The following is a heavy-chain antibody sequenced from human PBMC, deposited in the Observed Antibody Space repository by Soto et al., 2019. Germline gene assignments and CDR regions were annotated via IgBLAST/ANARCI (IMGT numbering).Heavy chain of an antibody. J-gene: IGHJ3*02. CDR2: IKQDGSEK. D-gene: IGHD4-17*01. Sequence: GGSLRLSCAASGFTFSSYWMSWVRQAPGKGLEWVANIKQDGSEKYYVDSVKGRFTISRDNAKNSLYLQMNSLRAEDTAVYYCARASNLRSPTTPEPHDAFDIWGQGTMVTVSS. CDR3: ARASNLRSPTTPEPHDAFDI. CDR1: GFTFSSYW. V-gene: IGHV3-7*01.